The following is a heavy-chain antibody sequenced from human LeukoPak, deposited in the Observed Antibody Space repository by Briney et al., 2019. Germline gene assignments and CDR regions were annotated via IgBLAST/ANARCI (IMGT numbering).Heavy chain of an antibody. J-gene: IGHJ6*03. Sequence: GGSLRLSCAASGFTFDDYGMSWVRQAPGKGLEWVSGINWNGGSTGYADSVKGRFTISRDNAKNSLYLQMNSLRAEDTALYYCARLYYYDSSGYYQSSTYYYYYMDVWGKGTTVTVSS. V-gene: IGHV3-20*04. D-gene: IGHD3-22*01. CDR1: GFTFDDYG. CDR3: ARLYYYDSSGYYQSSTYYYYYMDV. CDR2: INWNGGST.